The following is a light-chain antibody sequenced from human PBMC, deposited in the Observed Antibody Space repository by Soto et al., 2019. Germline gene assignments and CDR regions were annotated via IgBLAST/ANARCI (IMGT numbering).Light chain of an antibody. CDR2: KAS. Sequence: DFQMTQSPSTLSGSVEDRVTITYRASQTISSWLAWYQQNPGKALKLLIYKASTLKSGVPSRFSGSGSGTEFTLTISSLQPDEFATYYCQHYNSYSEAFGQGTKVDIK. V-gene: IGKV1-5*03. J-gene: IGKJ1*01. CDR1: QTISSW. CDR3: QHYNSYSEA.